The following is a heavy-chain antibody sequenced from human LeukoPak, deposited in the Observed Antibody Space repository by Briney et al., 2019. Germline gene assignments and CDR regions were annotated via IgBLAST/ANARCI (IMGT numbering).Heavy chain of an antibody. CDR3: AKGHDYGDYESGMDV. V-gene: IGHV3-23*01. D-gene: IGHD4-17*01. CDR1: GFTFSSYA. Sequence: GGSLRLSCAASGFTFSSYAMSWVRQAPGKGLEWVSAISGSGGSTYYADSVKGRFTISRDNSKNTLYLQMNSLRAEDTAVYYCAKGHDYGDYESGMDVWGQGTTVTVSS. J-gene: IGHJ6*02. CDR2: ISGSGGST.